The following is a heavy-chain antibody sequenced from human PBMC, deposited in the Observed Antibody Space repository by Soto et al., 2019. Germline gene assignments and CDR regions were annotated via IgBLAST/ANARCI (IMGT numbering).Heavy chain of an antibody. CDR3: VQSRCGGDCLEIYSSHAYNGLDV. CDR2: LYWDDDQ. Sequence: QVTLKESGPTLVKPTQTLTLTCTVSGLSLRTTGVGVGWVRQPPGKALEGLALLYWDDDQRYAPPLRSRLTIAKDISEKQVVLTMTNMDTVDTATYHCVQSRCGGDCLEIYSSHAYNGLDVWGQGTTVTVSS. V-gene: IGHV2-5*09. D-gene: IGHD2-21*02. J-gene: IGHJ6*02. CDR1: GLSLRTTGVG.